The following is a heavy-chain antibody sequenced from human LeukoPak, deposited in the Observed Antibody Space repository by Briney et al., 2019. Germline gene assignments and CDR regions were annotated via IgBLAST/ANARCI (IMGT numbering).Heavy chain of an antibody. CDR1: AITFSNYA. J-gene: IGHJ3*02. CDR3: ARDGGSSWYYDAFDI. V-gene: IGHV1-69*06. CDR2: IIPIFGTP. Sequence: SVKVSCKTSAITFSNYAISWVRQAPGQGLEWMGGIIPIFGTPNYAQNFQGRVTITADKSTSTAYMELSSLRSEDTAMYYCARDGGSSWYYDAFDIWGQGTMVTVSS. D-gene: IGHD6-13*01.